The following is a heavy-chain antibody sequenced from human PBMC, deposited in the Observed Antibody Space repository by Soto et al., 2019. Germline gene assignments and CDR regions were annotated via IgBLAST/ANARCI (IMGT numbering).Heavy chain of an antibody. J-gene: IGHJ6*02. D-gene: IGHD4-17*01. CDR1: GYSFTSYW. CDR2: IYPGDSDT. V-gene: IGHV5-51*01. CDR3: ARYYGGNSWYYYYGMDV. Sequence: GESMKISCKGSGYSFTSYWIGWVRQMPGKGLEWMGIIYPGDSDTRYSPSFQGQVTISADKSISTAYLQWSSLKASDTAMCYCARYYGGNSWYYYYGMDVWGQGTTVTVSS.